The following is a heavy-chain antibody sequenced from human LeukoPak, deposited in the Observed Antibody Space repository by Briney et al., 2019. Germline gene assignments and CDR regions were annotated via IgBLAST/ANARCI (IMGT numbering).Heavy chain of an antibody. CDR1: GFTFSSYA. CDR2: ISGSGGST. Sequence: PGGSLRLSCAASGFTFSSYAMSWVRQAPGKGLEWVSAISGSGGSTYYADSVKGRFTISRDNSKNTLYLQMNSLRAEDTAVYYCAKGGHCSGGSCYHHYFDYWGQGTLVTVSS. V-gene: IGHV3-23*01. D-gene: IGHD2-15*01. J-gene: IGHJ4*02. CDR3: AKGGHCSGGSCYHHYFDY.